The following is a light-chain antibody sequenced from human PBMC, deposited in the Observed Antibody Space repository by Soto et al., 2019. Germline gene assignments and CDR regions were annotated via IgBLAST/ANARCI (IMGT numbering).Light chain of an antibody. V-gene: IGKV1-8*01. CDR3: QQYYSHPFS. CDR2: AAS. CDR1: QGISSY. J-gene: IGKJ3*01. Sequence: AIRMTQSPSSFSASTGDRVTITCRASQGISSYLAWYQQKPGKAPKLLIYAASTLQSGVPSRFSGSVSGTDFTLTISCLQSEDFATYDCQQYYSHPFSFGPGTKVDIK.